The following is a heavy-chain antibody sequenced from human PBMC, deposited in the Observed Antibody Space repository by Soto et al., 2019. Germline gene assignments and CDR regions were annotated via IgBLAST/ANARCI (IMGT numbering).Heavy chain of an antibody. Sequence: SGPTLVNPTQTLTLTCTFSGFSLSTSGMCVSWIRQPPGKALEWLALIDWDDDKYYSTSLKTRLTISKDTSKNQVVLTMTNMDPVETATYYCARSTQYYDFWSGYNNWFDPWGQGTLVTVSS. V-gene: IGHV2-70*01. J-gene: IGHJ5*02. D-gene: IGHD3-3*01. CDR2: IDWDDDK. CDR1: GFSLSTSGMC. CDR3: ARSTQYYDFWSGYNNWFDP.